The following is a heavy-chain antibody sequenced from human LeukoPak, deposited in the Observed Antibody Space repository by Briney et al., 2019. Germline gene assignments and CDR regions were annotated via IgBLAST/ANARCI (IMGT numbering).Heavy chain of an antibody. CDR3: AREPYGDYGGGVDYYGMDV. V-gene: IGHV1-2*02. Sequence: ASVKVSCKASGYTFTGYYMRWVRQAPGQGLEWMGWINPNSGGTNYAQKFQGRVTMTRDTSISTAYMELSRLRSDDTAVYYCAREPYGDYGGGVDYYGMDVWGQGTTVTVSS. CDR1: GYTFTGYY. D-gene: IGHD4-17*01. J-gene: IGHJ6*02. CDR2: INPNSGGT.